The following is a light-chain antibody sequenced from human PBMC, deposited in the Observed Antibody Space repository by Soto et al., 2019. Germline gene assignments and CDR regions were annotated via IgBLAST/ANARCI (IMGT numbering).Light chain of an antibody. CDR1: QSLNTR. V-gene: IGKV1-5*01. CDR2: DAS. J-gene: IGKJ1*01. Sequence: DIQLTQSPSTLSASVGDRVTLTCRASQSLNTRLAWYQQRPGKAPKLLIYDASTLESGVPSRFSGGGFGREFTLTINNLQPDDLATYICQQYKSYSTFGRGTKVDIK. CDR3: QQYKSYST.